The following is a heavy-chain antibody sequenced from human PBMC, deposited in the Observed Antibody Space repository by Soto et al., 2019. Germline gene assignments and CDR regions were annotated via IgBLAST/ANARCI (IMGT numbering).Heavy chain of an antibody. CDR2: INPSGGTT. J-gene: IGHJ5*02. V-gene: IGHV1-46*01. CDR1: GYTFTSYY. CDR3: ARGAAVAGGHNCFDP. D-gene: IGHD6-19*01. Sequence: QVQLVQSGAELKKPGASVKVSCKASGYTFTSYYIHWVRQRQAPGQGLEWLGIINPSGGTTTYAQKFQGRDTMTRDTSTSTVNMELRSLSSEDTAVYYCARGAAVAGGHNCFDPWGQGTLVTVSS.